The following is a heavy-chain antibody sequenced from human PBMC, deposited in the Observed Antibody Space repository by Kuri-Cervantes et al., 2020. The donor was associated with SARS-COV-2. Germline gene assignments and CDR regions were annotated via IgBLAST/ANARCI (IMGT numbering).Heavy chain of an antibody. CDR3: ARNTYYYDSSGYYYVDFQH. D-gene: IGHD3-22*01. J-gene: IGHJ1*01. CDR2: ISSSSSYI. V-gene: IGHV3-21*01. Sequence: GESLKISCAASGFTFSSYAMSWVRQAPGKGLEWVSSISSSSSYIYYADSVKGRFTISRDNAKNSLYLQMNSLRAEDTAVYYCARNTYYYDSSGYYYVDFQHWGQGTLVTVSS. CDR1: GFTFSSYA.